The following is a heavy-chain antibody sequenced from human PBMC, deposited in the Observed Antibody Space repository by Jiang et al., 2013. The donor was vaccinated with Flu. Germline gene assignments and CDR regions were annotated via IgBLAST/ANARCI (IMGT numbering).Heavy chain of an antibody. D-gene: IGHD7-27*01. J-gene: IGHJ3*02. CDR3: ARALTENHDAFDI. CDR1: GYSFTRYF. CDR2: VNPSDGTK. Sequence: PGASVKISCKTSGYSFTRYFIHWVRQAPGHGLEWMGVVNPSDGTKNYAQRIEDRVSMTRDTSATTVFMELSSLRSDDTAIFYCARALTENHDAFDIWGQGTSVTVSS. V-gene: IGHV1-46*01.